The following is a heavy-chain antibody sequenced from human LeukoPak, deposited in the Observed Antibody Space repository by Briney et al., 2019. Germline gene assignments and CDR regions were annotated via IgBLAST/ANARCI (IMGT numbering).Heavy chain of an antibody. CDR3: AKGRCTDGRCSGFDC. J-gene: IGHJ4*02. CDR1: GFTFSNYA. Sequence: PGGSLRLSCAASGFTFSNYAMSWVRQAPGKGLEWVSTISGSGDSSYYVDPVKGRFTISRDSSKSTLYLQMNSLRAEDTAIYYCAKGRCTDGRCSGFDCWGQGTLVTVSS. CDR2: ISGSGDSS. D-gene: IGHD2-15*01. V-gene: IGHV3-23*01.